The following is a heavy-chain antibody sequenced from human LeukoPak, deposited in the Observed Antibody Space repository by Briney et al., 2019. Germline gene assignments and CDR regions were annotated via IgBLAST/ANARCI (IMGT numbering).Heavy chain of an antibody. Sequence: TGGSLRLSCAASGFTFSSYAMSWVRQAPGKGLEWVSAISGSGGSTYYADSVKGRFTISRDNSKNTLYLQMNSLRAEDTAVYYCAKGGGGYSYAYDYWGQGTLVTVSS. CDR3: AKGGGGYSYAYDY. CDR1: GFTFSSYA. CDR2: ISGSGGST. V-gene: IGHV3-23*01. D-gene: IGHD5-18*01. J-gene: IGHJ4*02.